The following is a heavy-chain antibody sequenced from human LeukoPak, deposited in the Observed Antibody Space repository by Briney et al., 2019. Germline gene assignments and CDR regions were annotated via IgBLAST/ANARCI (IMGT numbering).Heavy chain of an antibody. CDR2: ISYDGSNK. CDR3: AKDRGYYDSTPMGAFDI. Sequence: PGGSLRLSCAASGFTFSSYGMHWIRQAPGKGLEWVAVISYDGSNKYYADSVKGRFTISRDNSKNTLYLQMNSLRAEDTAVYYCAKDRGYYDSTPMGAFDIWGQGTMVTVSS. CDR1: GFTFSSYG. D-gene: IGHD3-22*01. J-gene: IGHJ3*02. V-gene: IGHV3-30*18.